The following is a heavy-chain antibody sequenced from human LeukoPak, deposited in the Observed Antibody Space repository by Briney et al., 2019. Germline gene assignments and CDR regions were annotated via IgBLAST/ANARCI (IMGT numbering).Heavy chain of an antibody. CDR1: GFTFSSYA. CDR2: ISWNTGTI. Sequence: GWALRLSCAASGFTFSSYAMSWVRQARGRGLDWVSGISWNTGTINYVDSVNGRFTISRDKPKHALDPQINSLRPEYMAFYYLSRDVAGRWPVYYFDYWGQGPLVPVSS. V-gene: IGHV3-9*03. D-gene: IGHD6-19*01. CDR3: SRDVAGRWPVYYFDY. J-gene: IGHJ4*02.